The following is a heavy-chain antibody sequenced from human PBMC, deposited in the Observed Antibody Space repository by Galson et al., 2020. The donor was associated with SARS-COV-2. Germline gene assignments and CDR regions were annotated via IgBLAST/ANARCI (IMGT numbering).Heavy chain of an antibody. CDR3: TRDRGFWAFDY. CDR1: GFTFSTSW. J-gene: IGHJ4*02. CDR2: INPDGTET. Sequence: PGGSLRLSCVASGFTFSTSWIDWVRQAPGKGLEWVASINPDGTETYYVDGVKGRFTFSRDNAKNSLYLQMNSLTAEDTAVYYCTRDRGFWAFDYWGPGTLVTVSS. D-gene: IGHD3-10*01. V-gene: IGHV3-7*01.